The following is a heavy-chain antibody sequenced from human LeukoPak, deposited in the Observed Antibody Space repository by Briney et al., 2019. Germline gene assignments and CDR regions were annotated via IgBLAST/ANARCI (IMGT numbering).Heavy chain of an antibody. CDR3: ARTLWFGVLLRYYYGMDV. CDR1: GGSISSSSYY. CDR2: IYYSGST. V-gene: IGHV4-39*07. D-gene: IGHD3-10*01. Sequence: SETLSLTCTVSGGSISSSSYYWGWIRQPPGKGLEWIGSIYYSGSTYYNPSLKSRVTISVDTSKNQFSLKLSSVTAADTAVYYCARTLWFGVLLRYYYGMDVWGQGTTVTVSS. J-gene: IGHJ6*02.